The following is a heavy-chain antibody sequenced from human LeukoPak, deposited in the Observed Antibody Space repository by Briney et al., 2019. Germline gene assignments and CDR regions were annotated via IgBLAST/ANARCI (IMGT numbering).Heavy chain of an antibody. V-gene: IGHV3-48*03. CDR2: ISSSGSTI. CDR1: GFTFSSYE. D-gene: IGHD5-18*01. CDR3: ARGHDTAMVDY. J-gene: IGHJ4*02. Sequence: GGSLRLSYAASGFTFSSYEMNWVRQAPGKGLEWVSYISSSGSTIYYADSVKGRFTVSRDNSKNTLYLQMNSLRAEDTAVYYCARGHDTAMVDYWGQGTLVTVSS.